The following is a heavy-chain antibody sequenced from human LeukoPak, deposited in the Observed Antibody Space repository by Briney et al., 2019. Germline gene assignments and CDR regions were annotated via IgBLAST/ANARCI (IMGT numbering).Heavy chain of an antibody. J-gene: IGHJ1*01. Sequence: ASVKVSCKVSGYTLTELSMHWVRQAPGKGPEWMGGFDPEDGETIYAQKFQGRVTMTEDTSTDTAYMELSSLRSEDTAVYYCATFERELRYFQHWGQGTLVTVSS. V-gene: IGHV1-24*01. CDR1: GYTLTELS. CDR3: ATFERELRYFQH. D-gene: IGHD1-26*01. CDR2: FDPEDGET.